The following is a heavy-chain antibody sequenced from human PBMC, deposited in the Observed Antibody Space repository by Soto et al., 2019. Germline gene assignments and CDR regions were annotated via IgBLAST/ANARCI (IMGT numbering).Heavy chain of an antibody. V-gene: IGHV1-69*13. CDR3: ARGIRLGELSYPDY. CDR2: IIPIFGTA. D-gene: IGHD3-16*02. Sequence: SVKVSCKASGVTFSSYAISWVRQAPGQGLEWMGGIIPIFGTANYAQKFQGRVTITADESTSTAYMELSSLRSEDTAVYYCARGIRLGELSYPDYWGQGTLVTVSS. J-gene: IGHJ4*02. CDR1: GVTFSSYA.